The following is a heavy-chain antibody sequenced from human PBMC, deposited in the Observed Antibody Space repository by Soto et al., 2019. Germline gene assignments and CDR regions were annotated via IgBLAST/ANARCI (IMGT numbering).Heavy chain of an antibody. CDR1: GLTFSDHY. V-gene: IGHV3-72*01. Sequence: EVLLVESGGGLAQPGGSLRLSCAVSGLTFSDHYMDWVRQAPGRGLEWIARIRDKAHSYTTEYAASGRGRFTISRDDSKNSLSRQINSLNIADTAMYYWSSTSRGYPRDCDYWGQGTLVTVSS. CDR3: SSTSRGYPRDCDY. J-gene: IGHJ4*02. D-gene: IGHD1-1*01. CDR2: IRDKAHSYTT.